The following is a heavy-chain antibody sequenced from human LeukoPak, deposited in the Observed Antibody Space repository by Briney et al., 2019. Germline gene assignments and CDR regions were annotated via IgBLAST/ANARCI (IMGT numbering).Heavy chain of an antibody. CDR2: IYHTGST. CDR1: GGSVSDYY. CDR3: ASRKLGNDY. J-gene: IGHJ4*02. V-gene: IGHV4-59*02. Sequence: SETLSLTCTISGGSVSDYYWSWIRQSPGKGLEWIGYIYHTGSTSYSPSLKSRVTISADTSQNRFSLKLSSVTAADTAVYYCASRKLGNDYWGQGTLVTVSS. D-gene: IGHD7-27*01.